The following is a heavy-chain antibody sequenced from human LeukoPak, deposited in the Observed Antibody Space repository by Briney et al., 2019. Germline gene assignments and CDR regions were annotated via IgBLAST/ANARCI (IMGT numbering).Heavy chain of an antibody. J-gene: IGHJ4*02. Sequence: SETLSLTCTVSSGSISSGRYYWSWIRQPAGKGLEWIGRTDIGGSTYYNPSLKSRVTISVDTSKNQFSLRLSSVTAADTAIYYCARHRSSGSYPHYWGQGTLVTVSS. D-gene: IGHD1-26*01. CDR3: ARHRSSGSYPHY. V-gene: IGHV4-61*02. CDR2: TDIGGST. CDR1: SGSISSGRYY.